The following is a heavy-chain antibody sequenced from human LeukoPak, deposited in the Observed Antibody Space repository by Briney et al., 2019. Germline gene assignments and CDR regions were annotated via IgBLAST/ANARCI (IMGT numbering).Heavy chain of an antibody. CDR2: INSDGSST. Sequence: PGGSLRLSCAASGFTFSSYWMHWVRQAPGKGLVWVSRINSDGSSTNYADSVKGRLTISRDTAKNTLYLQMNSLRAEDTAVYYCARLMTTVTTAAFDIWAKGQWSPSLQ. J-gene: IGHJ3*02. CDR1: GFTFSSYW. CDR3: ARLMTTVTTAAFDI. V-gene: IGHV3-74*01. D-gene: IGHD4-17*01.